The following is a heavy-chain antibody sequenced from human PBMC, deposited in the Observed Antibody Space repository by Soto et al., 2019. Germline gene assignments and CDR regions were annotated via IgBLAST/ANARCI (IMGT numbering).Heavy chain of an antibody. CDR1: GFTFRNYA. Sequence: QLLESGGGLLQPGGSLRLSCAASGFTFRNYAMSWVRQAPGKGLEWVSAISGSGGAVYYADSVKGRFTISRDNSNNTLYLQVNSVRAEDTAVYYCAKDIDYDSFAFDIWGQGTMVTVSS. J-gene: IGHJ3*02. CDR3: AKDIDYDSFAFDI. D-gene: IGHD5-12*01. CDR2: ISGSGGAV. V-gene: IGHV3-23*01.